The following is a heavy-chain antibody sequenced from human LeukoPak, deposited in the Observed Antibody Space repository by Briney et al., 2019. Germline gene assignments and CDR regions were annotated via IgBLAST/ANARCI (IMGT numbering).Heavy chain of an antibody. D-gene: IGHD4-17*01. V-gene: IGHV4-30-4*01. CDR3: AKNDYDDITRMNY. J-gene: IGHJ4*02. Sequence: SETLSLTCTVSGGSISSGDYYCSWIRQPPGKGLEWIGYIFYNGNPYYNPSLKSRVTMSVDTSKNQFSLRLSSVTAADTAVYYCAKNDYDDITRMNYWGQGTLVTVSS. CDR1: GGSISSGDYY. CDR2: IFYNGNP.